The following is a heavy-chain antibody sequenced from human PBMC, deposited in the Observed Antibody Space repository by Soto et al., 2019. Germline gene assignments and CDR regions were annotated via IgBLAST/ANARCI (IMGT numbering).Heavy chain of an antibody. CDR3: ARAGDAYGIDY. V-gene: IGHV4-30-4*01. CDR2: IYYSGST. Sequence: QVQLQESGPGLVKPSQTLSLTCTVSGGSISSGDYYWSWIRQPPGKGLEWIGYIYYSGSTYYNPSLKSRVTKSVDTSKNQCSLRLSSVTAADSAVYYCARAGDAYGIDYWGQGTLVTVSS. J-gene: IGHJ4*02. D-gene: IGHD4-17*01. CDR1: GGSISSGDYY.